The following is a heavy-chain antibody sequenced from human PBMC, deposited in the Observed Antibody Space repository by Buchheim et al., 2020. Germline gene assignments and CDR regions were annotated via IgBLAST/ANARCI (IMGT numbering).Heavy chain of an antibody. J-gene: IGHJ4*02. V-gene: IGHV4-4*02. CDR2: ISDSGRT. CDR3: ACSTGSWKVDY. CDR1: GGSISSANW. D-gene: IGHD3-9*01. Sequence: QVQLQESGPGLVKPSGTLSLTCAVSGGSISSANWWYWVRQPPGKGLEWIGEISDSGRTIYNPSLKSRVTISRDASKNQFSPKLTSVTAADTAVYHCACSTGSWKVDYWGQGTL.